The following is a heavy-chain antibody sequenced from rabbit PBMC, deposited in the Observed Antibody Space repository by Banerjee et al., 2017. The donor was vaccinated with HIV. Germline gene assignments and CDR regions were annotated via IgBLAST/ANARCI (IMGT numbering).Heavy chain of an antibody. D-gene: IGHD4-1*01. CDR3: ARDLAGVTGWNFNL. CDR2: IYADKGSP. V-gene: IGHV1S45*01. Sequence: QEQLEESGGDLVKPEGSLTLTCTASGFSFSSVYDMCWVRQAPGKGLEWIGIIYADKGSPDYASWAKGRFTISRASSTTVTLQMTSLTAADTATYLCARDLAGVTGWNFNLWGQGTLVTVS. CDR1: GFSFSSVYD. J-gene: IGHJ4*01.